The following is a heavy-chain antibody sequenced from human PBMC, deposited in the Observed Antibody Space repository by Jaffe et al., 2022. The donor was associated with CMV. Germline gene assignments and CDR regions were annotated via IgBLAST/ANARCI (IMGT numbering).Heavy chain of an antibody. V-gene: IGHV3-15*01. Sequence: EVQLVESGGGLVKPGGSLRLSCAASGFTFSNAWMSWVRQAPGKGLEWVGRIKSKTDGGTTDYAAPVKGRFTISRDDSKNTLYLQMNSLKTEDTAVYYCTTVSKYCGGDCKRYYYYYMDVWGKGTTVTVSS. CDR2: IKSKTDGGTT. CDR1: GFTFSNAW. J-gene: IGHJ6*03. CDR3: TTVSKYCGGDCKRYYYYYMDV. D-gene: IGHD2-21*02.